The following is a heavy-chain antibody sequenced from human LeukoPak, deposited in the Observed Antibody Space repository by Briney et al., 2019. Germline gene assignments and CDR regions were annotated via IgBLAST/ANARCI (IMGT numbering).Heavy chain of an antibody. Sequence: SVKVSCKASGGTFSSYAISWVRQAPGQGLEWMGGIIPIFGTANYAQKFQGRVSITTDESTSTAYMELSSLRSEDTAVYYCARSVGAAAIPVFAIGAFDVWGQGTMVTVSS. J-gene: IGHJ3*01. CDR3: ARSVGAAAIPVFAIGAFDV. D-gene: IGHD2-2*02. CDR1: GGTFSSYA. CDR2: IIPIFGTA. V-gene: IGHV1-69*05.